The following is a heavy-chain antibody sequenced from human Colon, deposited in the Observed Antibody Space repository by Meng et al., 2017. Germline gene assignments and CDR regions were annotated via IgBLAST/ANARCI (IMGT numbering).Heavy chain of an antibody. CDR2: IHPSGSS. D-gene: IGHD3-9*01. V-gene: IGHV4-34*01. J-gene: IGHJ4*02. CDR3: ARGVDWAKSGNF. Sequence: QGRLCRGGEGLFKPSETLSLTCAVYGGSFSNYYLAWIRQPPGKGLEWIGEIHPSGSSYYSPSLQSRVTITLDTSKNQFSLTLSSLTAADTAVYYCARGVDWAKSGNFWGQGTLVTVAS. CDR1: GGSFSNYY.